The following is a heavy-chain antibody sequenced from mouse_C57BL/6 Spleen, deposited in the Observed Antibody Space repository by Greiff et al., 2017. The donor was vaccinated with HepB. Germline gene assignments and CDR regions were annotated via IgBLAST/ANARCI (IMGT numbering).Heavy chain of an antibody. J-gene: IGHJ2*01. CDR1: GYTFTDYE. CDR3: TRWGRIYYDYE. Sequence: VKLVESGAELVRPGASVTLSCKASGYTFTDYEMHWVKQTPVHGLEWIGAIDPETGGTAYNQKFKGKAILTADKSSSTAYMELRSLTSEDSAVYYCTRWGRIYYDYEWGQGTTLTVSS. CDR2: IDPETGGT. V-gene: IGHV1-15*01. D-gene: IGHD2-4*01.